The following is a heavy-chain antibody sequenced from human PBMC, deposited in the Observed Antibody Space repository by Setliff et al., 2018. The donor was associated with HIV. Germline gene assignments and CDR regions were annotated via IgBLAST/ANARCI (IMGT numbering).Heavy chain of an antibody. CDR1: GGSITNHY. CDR3: ARESSEVPAFLFDI. D-gene: IGHD2-2*01. J-gene: IGHJ3*02. Sequence: SETLSLTCTVSGGSITNHYWSWIRQPAGKGLEWIGRIYGSGITSYNPSLQRPVTMSVDTSKNQFSLRLNFVTAADTAVYFRARESSEVPAFLFDIWGQGNMVTV. CDR2: IYGSGIT. V-gene: IGHV4-4*07.